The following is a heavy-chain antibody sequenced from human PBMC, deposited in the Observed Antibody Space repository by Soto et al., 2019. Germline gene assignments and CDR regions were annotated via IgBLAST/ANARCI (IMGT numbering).Heavy chain of an antibody. CDR3: AARNDYGDY. Sequence: VQLVESGGGVVQPGRSLRLSCVASGFTFSSYGMHWVRQAPGKGLGWVGVIWHDGSNKYYADSVKGRFTVSRDNSKNTLYLQMNSLRAEDMAVYYCAARNDYGDYWGQGTLVTVSS. CDR2: IWHDGSNK. J-gene: IGHJ4*02. CDR1: GFTFSSYG. V-gene: IGHV3-33*01.